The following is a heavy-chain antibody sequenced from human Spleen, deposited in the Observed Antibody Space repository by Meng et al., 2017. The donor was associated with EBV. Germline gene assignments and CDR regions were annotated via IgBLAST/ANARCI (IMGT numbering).Heavy chain of an antibody. J-gene: IGHJ5*02. D-gene: IGHD3-10*01. Sequence: QLQLRESGPTLGTLSETLPPPCSVSGGSSSSRSYFWGWIRQPPGKGLEWIGSIHYSGSTYYNPSLKSRVTISVDASKNQFSLKLSSVTAADAAVYYCARLGSGYGSMNPWGQGTLVTVSS. V-gene: IGHV4-39*07. CDR3: ARLGSGYGSMNP. CDR2: IHYSGST. CDR1: GGSSSSRSYF.